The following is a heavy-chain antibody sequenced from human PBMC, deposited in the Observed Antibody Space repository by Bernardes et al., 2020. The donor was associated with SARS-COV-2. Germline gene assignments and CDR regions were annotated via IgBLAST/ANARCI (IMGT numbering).Heavy chain of an antibody. CDR2: INSDGSST. V-gene: IGHV3-74*01. J-gene: IGHJ3*01. CDR3: ARDPDYSSSDDAFDL. D-gene: IGHD6-6*01. Sequence: GGSLRLSCAASGFTFSTYWMHWVRRVPGKGLEWVSRINSDGSSTTYADSVKGRFTISRDNAQKTLFLQMSSLRVEDTAVYYCARDPDYSSSDDAFDLWGQGTMVTVSS. CDR1: GFTFSTYW.